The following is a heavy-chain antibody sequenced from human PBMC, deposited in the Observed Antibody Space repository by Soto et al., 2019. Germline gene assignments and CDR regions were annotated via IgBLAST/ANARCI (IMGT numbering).Heavy chain of an antibody. CDR3: AKDLASCSSTSCSASDAFDI. V-gene: IGHV4-59*01. J-gene: IGHJ3*02. CDR2: IYYSGSA. D-gene: IGHD2-2*01. Sequence: SETLSLTCTVSGGSISSYYWSWIRQPPGKGLEWIGYIYYSGSASYNPSIKSRVTISVDTSKSQFSLKLSSVTAADTAVYFCAKDLASCSSTSCSASDAFDIWGQGTMVTVSS. CDR1: GGSISSYY.